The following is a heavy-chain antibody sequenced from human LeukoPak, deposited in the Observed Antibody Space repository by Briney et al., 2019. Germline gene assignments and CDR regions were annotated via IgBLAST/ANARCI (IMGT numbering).Heavy chain of an antibody. CDR1: GFTFSSYN. Sequence: GGSLRLSCAASGFTFSSYNIRWVRQAPGKGLEWVAFIQNDATNKYYAESVKGRFTASRDNSKNTSFLQMIDLRPEDTAVYYCARVLAGLWYFDLWGRGTLVTVSS. J-gene: IGHJ2*01. D-gene: IGHD2-15*01. V-gene: IGHV3-30*02. CDR2: IQNDATNK. CDR3: ARVLAGLWYFDL.